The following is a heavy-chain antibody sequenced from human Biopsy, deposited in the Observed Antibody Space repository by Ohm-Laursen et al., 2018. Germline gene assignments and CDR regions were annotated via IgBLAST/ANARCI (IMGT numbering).Heavy chain of an antibody. CDR3: ARATNSTGWPYYYFCGMDV. CDR2: INHSGRT. J-gene: IGHJ6*02. CDR1: GESFNGYY. D-gene: IGHD2/OR15-2a*01. V-gene: IGHV4-34*01. Sequence: SDTLSLTWAVYGESFNGYYWSWIRQTPGKGLEWIGEINHSGRTNYNPSLKSLVTISVDTSKNQFSLRLNSVTAADTAVYYWARATNSTGWPYYYFCGMDVWGQGTTVTVSS.